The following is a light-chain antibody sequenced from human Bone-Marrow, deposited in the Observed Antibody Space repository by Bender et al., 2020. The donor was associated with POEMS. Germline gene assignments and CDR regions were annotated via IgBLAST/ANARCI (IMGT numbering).Light chain of an antibody. V-gene: IGLV4-69*01. CDR2: VHSDGSH. Sequence: QPVLTQSPSASASLGASVKLTCSLSSGNYRNNISWHQPQPETGPRYLMTVHSDGSHTKEDGIPDRFSDSSSGAERYLTISGLQSEDEADYYCQTWDTDNWVFGGGTKLTV. J-gene: IGLJ3*02. CDR1: SGNYRNN. CDR3: QTWDTDNWV.